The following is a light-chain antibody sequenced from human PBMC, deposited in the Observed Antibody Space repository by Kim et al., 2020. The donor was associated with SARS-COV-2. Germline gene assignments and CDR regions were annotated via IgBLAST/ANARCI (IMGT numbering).Light chain of an antibody. CDR1: SSNIGSNP. CDR2: SNS. CDR3: SSYTSSRTWV. Sequence: QSVLTQPPSATGTPGQRVTISCSGGSSNIGSNPVNWYQQLPGTAPKLLIYSNSQRPSGVPDRFSGSKSATSASLASSGLQAEDEADYYCSSYTSSRTWVFGGGTQLTVL. V-gene: IGLV1-44*01. J-gene: IGLJ3*02.